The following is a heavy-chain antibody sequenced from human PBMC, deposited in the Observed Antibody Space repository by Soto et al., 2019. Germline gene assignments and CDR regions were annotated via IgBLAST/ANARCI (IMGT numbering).Heavy chain of an antibody. Sequence: QVQLVQSGAQVKKPGASVKVSCKTSGYTLTNYGLSWVRQAPGQGLEWMGWISAYIGNTKYAQNFQDRVTLTTDTSTSTAYMELRSLRSDDTAIYYCAKEGYSYGFYYYYYGMDVWGQGTTVTVSS. CDR2: ISAYIGNT. CDR3: AKEGYSYGFYYYYYGMDV. J-gene: IGHJ6*02. V-gene: IGHV1-18*04. D-gene: IGHD5-18*01. CDR1: GYTLTNYG.